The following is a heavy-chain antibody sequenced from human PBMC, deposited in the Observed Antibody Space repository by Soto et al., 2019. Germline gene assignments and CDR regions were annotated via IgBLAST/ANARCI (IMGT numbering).Heavy chain of an antibody. V-gene: IGHV4-4*02. CDR2: IYHSGST. D-gene: IGHD2-2*01. J-gene: IGHJ6*02. CDR1: GGCISSSNW. Sequence: QVQLQDSGPGLVKPSGTLSLTCAVSGGCISSSNWWSWVRQPPGKGLEWIGEIYHSGSTNYNPSVKSRDTTSVEQSKNQFSLKLSSVTAADTAVYYCTRVVGGYYYGMDVWGQGTTVTVSS. CDR3: TRVVGGYYYGMDV.